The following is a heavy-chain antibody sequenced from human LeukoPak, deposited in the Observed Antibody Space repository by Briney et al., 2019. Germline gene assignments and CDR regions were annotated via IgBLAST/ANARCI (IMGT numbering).Heavy chain of an antibody. CDR1: GFTFSDYY. CDR3: ARVTVTTFSPTDYMDV. D-gene: IGHD4-17*01. J-gene: IGHJ6*03. V-gene: IGHV3-11*04. Sequence: GGSLRLSCAASGFTFSDYYMSWIRQAPGKGLEWISYISNSGSTIYYADSVKGRFTISRDNAKNSLYLQMNSLRAEDTAVYYCARVTVTTFSPTDYMDVWGKGTTVTISS. CDR2: ISNSGSTI.